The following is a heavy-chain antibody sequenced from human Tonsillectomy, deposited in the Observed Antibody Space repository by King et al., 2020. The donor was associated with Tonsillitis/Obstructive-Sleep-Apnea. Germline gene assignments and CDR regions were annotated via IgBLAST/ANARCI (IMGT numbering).Heavy chain of an antibody. D-gene: IGHD3-3*01. CDR1: GFTFSSFW. J-gene: IGHJ4*01. Sequence: QLVQSGGGLVQPGGSLRLSCAPSGFTFSSFWMTWVRQAPGKGLEWVANVNQDGSEKYYVDSVKGRFTISRDNAKNSLYLQMNSLRAEDTAVYYCARDSYGFWGGYSDYWGHGTLVTVSS. CDR3: ARDSYGFWGGYSDY. CDR2: VNQDGSEK. V-gene: IGHV3-7*04.